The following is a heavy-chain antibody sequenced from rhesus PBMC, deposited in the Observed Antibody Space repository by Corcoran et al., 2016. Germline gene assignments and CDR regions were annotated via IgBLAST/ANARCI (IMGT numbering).Heavy chain of an antibody. CDR3: ATSGYSGYSYGLDS. CDR2: INSGGGST. D-gene: IGHD5-30*01. Sequence: EVQLVESGGGLAKPGGSLRLSCAASGFTFSSYWMNWVRQAPGKGREWVSAINSGGGSTYYADSVKGRFTISRDNSKNTPSLQMNSLRAEDTAVYYCATSGYSGYSYGLDSWGQGVVVTVSS. CDR1: GFTFSSYW. V-gene: IGHV3S25*01. J-gene: IGHJ6*01.